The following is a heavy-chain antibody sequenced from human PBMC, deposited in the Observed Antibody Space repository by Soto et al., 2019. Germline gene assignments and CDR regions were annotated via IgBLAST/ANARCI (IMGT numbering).Heavy chain of an antibody. V-gene: IGHV3-21*02. CDR1: GFTFSSYS. CDR3: ARDSREYNAYDYN. D-gene: IGHD5-12*01. Sequence: EVQLVESGGGLVKPGGSLRLSCAASGFTFSSYSMNWVRQAPGKGLEWVSIITITGFIDYADSVKGRFTISRDNAKSSLYLQMISLRAEDTAVYYCARDSREYNAYDYNWGQGTLVTVSS. CDR2: IITITGFI. J-gene: IGHJ4*02.